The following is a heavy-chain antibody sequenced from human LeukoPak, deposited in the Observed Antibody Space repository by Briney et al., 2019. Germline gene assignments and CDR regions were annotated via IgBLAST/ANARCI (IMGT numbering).Heavy chain of an antibody. J-gene: IGHJ4*02. Sequence: GGSLRLSCAASGFTFSNYWMNWVRQPPGKRLEWVAHIYRDGSETYYVDSVKGRFTISRDNAKNTLYLQMNGLRAEDTAVYYCARDPSRGYTYGYGDYWGQGTLVTVSS. CDR3: ARDPSRGYTYGYGDY. CDR1: GFTFSNYW. CDR2: IYRDGSET. D-gene: IGHD5-18*01. V-gene: IGHV3-7*01.